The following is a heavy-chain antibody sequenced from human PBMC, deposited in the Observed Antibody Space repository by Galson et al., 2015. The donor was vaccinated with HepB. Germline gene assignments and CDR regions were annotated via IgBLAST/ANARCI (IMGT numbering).Heavy chain of an antibody. CDR3: TTVSSWYSQAY. CDR2: IKSKTEGGTT. Sequence: SLRLSCAASGFIFSYAWMSWVRQAPGKGLEWVGRIKSKTEGGTTGYAAPVKGRVTISRDDSKNTLYLQMNSLKTEDTAVYYCTTVSSWYSQAYWGQGTLVTVSS. D-gene: IGHD6-13*01. CDR1: GFIFSYAW. V-gene: IGHV3-15*01. J-gene: IGHJ4*02.